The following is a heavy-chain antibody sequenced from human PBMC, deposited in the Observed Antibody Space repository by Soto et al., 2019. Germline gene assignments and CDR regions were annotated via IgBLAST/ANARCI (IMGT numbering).Heavy chain of an antibody. Sequence: QVQLVESGGGGVQPGRSLRLSCAASGFTFSSYGMHVVRQAPGKGLEWVAVISYDGSNKYYADSVKGRFTISRDNSKNTLYLQMNSLRADDTAVYYCAVPVTGTTYFDYWGQGTLVTVSS. CDR2: ISYDGSNK. V-gene: IGHV3-30*03. D-gene: IGHD1-7*01. CDR3: AVPVTGTTYFDY. J-gene: IGHJ4*02. CDR1: GFTFSSYG.